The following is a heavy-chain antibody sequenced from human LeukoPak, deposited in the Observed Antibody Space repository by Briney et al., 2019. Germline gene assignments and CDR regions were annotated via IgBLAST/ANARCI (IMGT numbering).Heavy chain of an antibody. V-gene: IGHV3-30*02. CDR1: GFTFSSYG. D-gene: IGHD6-19*01. Sequence: PGGSLRLSCAASGFTFSSYGMHWVRQAPGKGLEWVAFIRYDGSNKYYADSVKGRFTISRDNSKNTLYLQMNSLRAEDTAVYYCASTDSGWYYFDYWGQGTLVTVAS. J-gene: IGHJ4*02. CDR2: IRYDGSNK. CDR3: ASTDSGWYYFDY.